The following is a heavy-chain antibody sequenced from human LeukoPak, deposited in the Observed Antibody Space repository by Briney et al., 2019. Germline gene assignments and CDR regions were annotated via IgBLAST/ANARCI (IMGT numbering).Heavy chain of an antibody. CDR2: IYTGGST. CDR1: GGSISSYY. D-gene: IGHD3-10*01. Sequence: SETLSLTCTVSGGSISSYYWSWIRQPPGKGLEWIGYIYTGGSTNYNPSLKSRVTISVDTSKNQFSLKLSSVTAADTAVYYCAREAVHYGSGSLDYWGQGTLVTVSS. V-gene: IGHV4-4*09. J-gene: IGHJ4*02. CDR3: AREAVHYGSGSLDY.